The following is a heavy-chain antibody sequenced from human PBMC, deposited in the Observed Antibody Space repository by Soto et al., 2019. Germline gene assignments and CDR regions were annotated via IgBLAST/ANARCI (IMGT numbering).Heavy chain of an antibody. CDR1: GDSVSSNSAA. Sequence: SQTLSLPCAISGDSVSSNSAAWHWIRQSPSRGLEWLGRTYYRSKWYNDYAVSLRSRITINPDTSKNQFSLQLNSVTPEDTAVYYCARDVYTSGWYTYWGQGTLVTVSS. D-gene: IGHD6-19*01. V-gene: IGHV6-1*01. J-gene: IGHJ4*02. CDR2: TYYRSKWYN. CDR3: ARDVYTSGWYTY.